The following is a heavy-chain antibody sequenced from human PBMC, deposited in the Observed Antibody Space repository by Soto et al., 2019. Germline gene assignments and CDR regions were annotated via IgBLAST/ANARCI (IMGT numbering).Heavy chain of an antibody. CDR2: VNPSGGSA. CDR3: AREENCRGGTCYSEYFHH. J-gene: IGHJ1*01. V-gene: IGHV1-46*01. Sequence: QVQLVQSGAEVKKPGASEKVSCKTSGYIFTAYSMHWVRQAPGQGLEWMGVVNPSGGSAHYAQSFEGRGTLTRDTSTSTFYMELSSLRSEDTAVYYCAREENCRGGTCYSEYFHHWGQGTLVTDSS. CDR1: GYIFTAYS. D-gene: IGHD2-15*01.